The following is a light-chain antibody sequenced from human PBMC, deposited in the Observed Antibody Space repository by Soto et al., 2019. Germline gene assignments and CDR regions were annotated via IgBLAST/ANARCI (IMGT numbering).Light chain of an antibody. CDR1: QSVSSY. CDR2: DAS. J-gene: IGKJ1*01. Sequence: EIVLTQSPATLSLSPGERATLSCRASQSVSSYLAWYQQKPGQAPRLLIYDASNRATGIPARFSGSGSGTDFTLTISSLEPEDFAVFYCQHFGDSPRTFGQGTNMEFK. V-gene: IGKV3-11*01. CDR3: QHFGDSPRT.